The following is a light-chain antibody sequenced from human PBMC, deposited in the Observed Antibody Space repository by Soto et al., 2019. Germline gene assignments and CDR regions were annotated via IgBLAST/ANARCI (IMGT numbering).Light chain of an antibody. CDR2: DAS. CDR1: QSVGIK. Sequence: ETVLTQSPSTLSVSPGERATLSCRASQSVGIKLVWYQKKLGQAPRLLMFDASTRATGIPARFSGSGSGTEFTLVISSLQSEDFAVYYCQQFAGWPLTFGGGTEVEIK. V-gene: IGKV3-15*01. CDR3: QQFAGWPLT. J-gene: IGKJ4*01.